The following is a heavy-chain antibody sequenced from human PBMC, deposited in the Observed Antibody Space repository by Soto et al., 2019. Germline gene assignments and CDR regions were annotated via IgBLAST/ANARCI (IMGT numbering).Heavy chain of an antibody. V-gene: IGHV3-30*18. CDR2: ISYDGSNK. CDR1: GLTFNTYG. Sequence: GGSLRLSCAASGLTFNTYGMHWVRQAPGKGLEWVAVISYDGSNKYYADSVKGRFTISRDNSKNTLYLQMNSLRGEDTAVYYCAKDLGRYNYGMDVWGQGTTVTVS. D-gene: IGHD3-16*01. J-gene: IGHJ6*02. CDR3: AKDLGRYNYGMDV.